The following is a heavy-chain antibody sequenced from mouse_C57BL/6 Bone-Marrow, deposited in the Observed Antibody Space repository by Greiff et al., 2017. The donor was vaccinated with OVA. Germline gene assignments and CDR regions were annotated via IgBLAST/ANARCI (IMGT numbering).Heavy chain of an antibody. CDR3: ARREGLYYSNYACAMDY. Sequence: EVQLQQSVAELVRPGASVKLSCTASGFNIKNTYMHWVKQRPEQGLEWIGRIDPANGNTKYAPKFQGKATITADTSSNTAYLQLSSLTSEDTAIYYCARREGLYYSNYACAMDYWGQGTSVTVSS. V-gene: IGHV14-3*01. CDR2: IDPANGNT. D-gene: IGHD2-5*01. CDR1: GFNIKNTY. J-gene: IGHJ4*01.